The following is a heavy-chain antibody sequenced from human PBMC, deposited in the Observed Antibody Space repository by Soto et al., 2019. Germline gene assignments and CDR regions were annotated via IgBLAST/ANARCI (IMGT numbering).Heavy chain of an antibody. J-gene: IGHJ5*02. Sequence: QAQLVQSGAEVKKPGASVKVSCKASGYTFTSYDLNWVRHATGQGLEWMGWMNPSSGNTGFAQKFQGRVTMTRNTSISTAYMELSSLRSEDTAVYYCARDFGSSSGWFDPWGQGTLVTVSS. CDR2: MNPSSGNT. CDR1: GYTFTSYD. CDR3: ARDFGSSSGWFDP. V-gene: IGHV1-8*01. D-gene: IGHD6-6*01.